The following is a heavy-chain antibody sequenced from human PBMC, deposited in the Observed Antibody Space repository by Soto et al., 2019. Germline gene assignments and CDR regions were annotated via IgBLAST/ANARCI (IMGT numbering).Heavy chain of an antibody. Sequence: PGGSLRLSCAASGFTFSSYGMHWVRQAPGKGLEWVAVISYDGSNKYYADSVKGRFTISRDNSKNTLYLQMNSLRAEDTAVYYCAKTYYHDSSGYSLDYWGQGTLVTVSS. CDR2: ISYDGSNK. CDR1: GFTFSSYG. J-gene: IGHJ4*02. CDR3: AKTYYHDSSGYSLDY. D-gene: IGHD3-22*01. V-gene: IGHV3-30*18.